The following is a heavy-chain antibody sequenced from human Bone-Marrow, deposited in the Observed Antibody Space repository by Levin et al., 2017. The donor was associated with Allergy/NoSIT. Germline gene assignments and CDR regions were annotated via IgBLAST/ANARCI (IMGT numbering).Heavy chain of an antibody. CDR1: GYTFTAYY. CDR2: INPNNGGT. CDR3: SRDLTLTTVTIGY. J-gene: IGHJ4*02. D-gene: IGHD4-11*01. Sequence: ASVKVSCKASGYTFTAYYIHWVRQAPGQGLEWMGWINPNNGGTNSPQKFQGRVTTTRDTSITTAYIELTSLPSDDTAAYYFSRDLTLTTVTIGYWGQGTLVSVSS. V-gene: IGHV1-2*02.